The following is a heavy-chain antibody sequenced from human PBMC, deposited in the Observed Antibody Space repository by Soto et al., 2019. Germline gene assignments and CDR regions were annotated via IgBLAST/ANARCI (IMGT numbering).Heavy chain of an antibody. CDR3: AGETFTIAAASYGRSNWFDP. CDR2: IYFTGNT. D-gene: IGHD6-25*01. J-gene: IGHJ5*02. V-gene: IGHV4-39*02. CDR1: GGSITSSSHF. Sequence: SETLSLTCSASGGSITSSSHFWGWVRQPPGKGLEWIGTIYFTGNTYYTPSLKIRLTMSIDTSKNEFSLRLNSVTAADTAVYYCAGETFTIAAASYGRSNWFDPWGPGTLFTVSS.